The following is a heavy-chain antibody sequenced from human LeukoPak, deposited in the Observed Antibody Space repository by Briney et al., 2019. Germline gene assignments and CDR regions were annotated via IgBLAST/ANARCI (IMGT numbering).Heavy chain of an antibody. J-gene: IGHJ6*04. CDR3: ARGRGYSYGYFTDWNV. D-gene: IGHD5-18*01. V-gene: IGHV1-8*01. Sequence: ASVKVSCKASGYTFTSYDINWVRQATGQGLEWMGWMNPNSGNTGYAQKFQGRVTITRNTSISTAYIELSSLRSEDTAVYYCARGRGYSYGYFTDWNVWGKGTTVTVSS. CDR1: GYTFTSYD. CDR2: MNPNSGNT.